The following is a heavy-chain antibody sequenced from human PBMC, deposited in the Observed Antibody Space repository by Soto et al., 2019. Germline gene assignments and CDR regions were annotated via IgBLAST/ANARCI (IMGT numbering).Heavy chain of an antibody. CDR1: GYTFTSYY. J-gene: IGHJ6*02. D-gene: IGHD6-13*01. CDR3: ARDLLGYSSSWYSLFYYYYGMDA. CDR2: INPSGGST. V-gene: IGHV1-46*01. Sequence: ASVKVSCKASGYTFTSYYMHWVRQAPGQGLEWMGIINPSGGSTSYAQKFQGRVTMTRDTSTSTVYMELSSLRSEDTAVYYCARDLLGYSSSWYSLFYYYYGMDAWGQGTTVTVSS.